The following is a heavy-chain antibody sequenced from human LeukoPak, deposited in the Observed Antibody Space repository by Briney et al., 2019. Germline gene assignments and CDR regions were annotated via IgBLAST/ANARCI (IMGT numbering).Heavy chain of an antibody. Sequence: GGSLRLSCAASGFTFSSYAMNWVRQAPGKGLEWVSSISGSGGSTYYADSVKGRFTISRDNAKNSLYLQMNSLRAEDTAVYYCARDRGTGYSGYDDEGYYFDYWGQGTLVTVSS. J-gene: IGHJ4*02. CDR1: GFTFSSYA. V-gene: IGHV3-23*01. CDR2: ISGSGGST. D-gene: IGHD5-12*01. CDR3: ARDRGTGYSGYDDEGYYFDY.